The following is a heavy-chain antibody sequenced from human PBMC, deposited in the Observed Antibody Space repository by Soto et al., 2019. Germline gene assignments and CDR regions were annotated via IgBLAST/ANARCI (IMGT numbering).Heavy chain of an antibody. Sequence: ASVKVSCKASGYTFTSYYMHWVRQAPGQGLEWMGIINPSGGSTSYAQKFQGRVTMTRDTSTSTVYMELSSLRSEDTAVYYCARYSSGDYYGSGSFGRTGYFDYWGQGTLVTVSS. D-gene: IGHD3-10*01. CDR1: GYTFTSYY. V-gene: IGHV1-46*03. CDR2: INPSGGST. J-gene: IGHJ4*02. CDR3: ARYSSGDYYGSGSFGRTGYFDY.